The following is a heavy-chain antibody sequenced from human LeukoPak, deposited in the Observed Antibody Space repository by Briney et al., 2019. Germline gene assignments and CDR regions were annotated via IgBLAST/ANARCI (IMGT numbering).Heavy chain of an antibody. D-gene: IGHD3/OR15-3a*01. V-gene: IGHV1-69*05. CDR3: ARDSHARTYDYYHMDV. J-gene: IGHJ6*03. Sequence: SVKVSCKASGGSFSSYAISWLRQAPGQGLEWMGRIIPIFGTANYAQKFQGRVTITTHESTSTAYMELSSLRSEDTAVYYCARDSHARTYDYYHMDVWDKGTTVTVSS. CDR2: IIPIFGTA. CDR1: GGSFSSYA.